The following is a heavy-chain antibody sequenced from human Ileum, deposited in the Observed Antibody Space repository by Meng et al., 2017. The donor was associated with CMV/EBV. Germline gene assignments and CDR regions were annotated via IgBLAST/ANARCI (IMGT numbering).Heavy chain of an antibody. V-gene: IGHV4-39*07. Sequence: QREAPGPGVVYPGEASSLTCTVPGGPSSSGSPAWAWIRQSPGKRLEWIGSMLFSEIADYNPSLKSRVTISLDATQTQFSLRLTSVTAADTAVYFCARDLTNNWFYYWGQGTLVTVSS. CDR2: MLFSEIA. D-gene: IGHD1-1*01. J-gene: IGHJ4*02. CDR1: GGPSSSGSPA. CDR3: ARDLTNNWFYY.